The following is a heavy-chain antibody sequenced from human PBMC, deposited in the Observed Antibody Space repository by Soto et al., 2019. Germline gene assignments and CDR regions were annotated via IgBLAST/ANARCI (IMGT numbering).Heavy chain of an antibody. CDR2: INPNSGGT. J-gene: IGHJ6*02. V-gene: IGHV1-2*04. CDR3: ARAYCRGDCPPPHYYGMDV. D-gene: IGHD2-21*02. Sequence: ASVKVSCKASGYTFTGYYMHWVRQAPGQGLEWMGWINPNSGGTNYAQKFQGWVTMTRDTSISTAYMELSRLRSDDTAVYYCARAYCRGDCPPPHYYGMDVWGQGTTVTVSS. CDR1: GYTFTGYY.